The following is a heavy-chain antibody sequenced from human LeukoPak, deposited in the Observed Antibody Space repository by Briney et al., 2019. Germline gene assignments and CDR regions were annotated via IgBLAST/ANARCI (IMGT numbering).Heavy chain of an antibody. CDR2: IYTSGTT. D-gene: IGHD3-3*01. J-gene: IGHJ5*02. V-gene: IGHV4-61*02. CDR3: ARANRYDFWSGYLYNWFDP. Sequence: PSQTLSLTCTVSGGSISSGSFYWSWIRQPAGKGLEWIGRIYTSGTTNYNPSLKSRVTISVDTSKNQFSLRLSSVTAADTAVYYCARANRYDFWSGYLYNWFDPWGQGTLVTVSS. CDR1: GGSISSGSFY.